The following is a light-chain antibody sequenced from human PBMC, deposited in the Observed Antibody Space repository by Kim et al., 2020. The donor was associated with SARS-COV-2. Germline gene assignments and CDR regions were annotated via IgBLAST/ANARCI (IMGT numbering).Light chain of an antibody. J-gene: IGKJ2*01. Sequence: EIVLAQSPGTLSLSPGERATLSCRASQTVSIGSLAWYQQKPGQAPRLLISGISRRAAGIPDRFSGSGSGTDFTLTIDRLEPEDLAVYYCQQYGNAPYTFGQGTKLDI. CDR2: GIS. CDR3: QQYGNAPYT. CDR1: QTVSIGS. V-gene: IGKV3-20*01.